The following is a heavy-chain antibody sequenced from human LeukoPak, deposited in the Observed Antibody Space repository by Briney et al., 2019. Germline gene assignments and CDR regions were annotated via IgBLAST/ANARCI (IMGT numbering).Heavy chain of an antibody. V-gene: IGHV3-7*01. J-gene: IGHJ6*03. CDR1: GFTFTNAW. CDR2: IKQGGSEK. D-gene: IGHD3-10*01. Sequence: GGSLRLSCAASGFTFTNAWMTWVRQAPGKGLEWVANIKQGGSEKYYVDSVKGRFTISRDNAKDSLYLQMNSLRAEDTAVYYCARGGGYYYYYMAVWGKGTTVTVSS. CDR3: ARGGGYYYYYMAV.